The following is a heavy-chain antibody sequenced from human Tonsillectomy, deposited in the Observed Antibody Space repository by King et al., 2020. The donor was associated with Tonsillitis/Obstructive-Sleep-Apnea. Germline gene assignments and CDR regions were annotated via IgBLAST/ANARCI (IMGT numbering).Heavy chain of an antibody. J-gene: IGHJ1*01. CDR3: ARGGDTMVRGASGYFQH. V-gene: IGHV1-46*01. CDR1: GYTFTSYY. CDR2: INPSGGST. Sequence: VQLVESGAEVKKPGASVKVSCKASGYTFTSYYMHWVRQAPGQGLEWMGIINPSGGSTSYAQKFQDRVTMTRDTSTSTVYMELSSLRSEDTAVYYCARGGDTMVRGASGYFQHCGQGTLVTVSS. D-gene: IGHD3-10*01.